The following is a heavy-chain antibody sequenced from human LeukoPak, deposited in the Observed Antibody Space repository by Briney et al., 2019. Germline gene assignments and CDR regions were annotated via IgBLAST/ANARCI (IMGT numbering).Heavy chain of an antibody. V-gene: IGHV3-30*18. Sequence: PGGSLRLSCAASGFTFSSYGMHWVRQAPGKGLEWVAVISYDGSNKYYADSVKGRFTISRDNSKNTLYLQMNSLRAEDTAVYYCAKDRAWSIAAGDDASDIRGQGTMVTVSS. J-gene: IGHJ3*02. CDR2: ISYDGSNK. CDR3: AKDRAWSIAAGDDASDI. CDR1: GFTFSSYG. D-gene: IGHD6-6*01.